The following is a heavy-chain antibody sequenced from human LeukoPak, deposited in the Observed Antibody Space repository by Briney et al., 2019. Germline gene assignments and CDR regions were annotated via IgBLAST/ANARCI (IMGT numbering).Heavy chain of an antibody. CDR3: ARHRTYYYDSSGYYPFDY. V-gene: IGHV4-39*01. J-gene: IGHJ4*02. Sequence: SETLSLTCTVSGGSISSSSYYWGWIRQPPGKGLEWIGFIYHSGSTYYNPSLKSRVTISVDTSKNQFSLKLSSVTAADTAVYYCARHRTYYYDSSGYYPFDYWGQGTLVTVSS. CDR2: IYHSGST. D-gene: IGHD3-22*01. CDR1: GGSISSSSYY.